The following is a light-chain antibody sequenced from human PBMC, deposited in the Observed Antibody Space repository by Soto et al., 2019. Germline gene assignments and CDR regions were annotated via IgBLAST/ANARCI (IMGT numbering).Light chain of an antibody. J-gene: IGLJ1*01. CDR3: TSYTRDTALV. CDR1: SSDVGTYNY. V-gene: IGLV2-14*01. Sequence: QSALTQPASVSGSPGQSITISCTGTSSDVGTYNYVSWYQHHPGKAPKLIIYEVSNRPSGVSNRFSGSKSGSTASLTISGLQAEDEADYHCTSYTRDTALVFGTGTAHRP. CDR2: EVS.